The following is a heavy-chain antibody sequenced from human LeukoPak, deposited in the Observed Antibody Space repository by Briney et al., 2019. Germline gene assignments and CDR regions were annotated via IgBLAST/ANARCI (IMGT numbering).Heavy chain of an antibody. J-gene: IGHJ4*02. CDR1: GYTFTSYY. V-gene: IGHV1-46*01. CDR3: ARVAVWFGESKHYYFDY. CDR2: INPSGGST. Sequence: GASVKVSCKASGYTFTSYYMHWVRQAPGQGLEWMGRINPSGGSTGYAQKFQGRVTITRDTSTSTAYLALSSLRSADTAMYYFARVAVWFGESKHYYFDYWGQGTLVTVSS. D-gene: IGHD3-10*01.